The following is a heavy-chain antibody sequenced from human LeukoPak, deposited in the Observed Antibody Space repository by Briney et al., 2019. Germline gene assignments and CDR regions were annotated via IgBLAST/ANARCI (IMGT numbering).Heavy chain of an antibody. CDR3: ARGDSYESDY. J-gene: IGHJ4*02. CDR2: IYYSGST. CDR1: GGSISSGGYY. D-gene: IGHD3-22*01. V-gene: IGHV4-31*03. Sequence: SETLSLTCTVSGGSISSGGYYWIWIRQHPGKGLEWIGYIYYSGSTYYNPSLKSRVTMSVDTSKNQFSLKLSSVTAADTAVYYCARGDSYESDYWGQGTLVTVSS.